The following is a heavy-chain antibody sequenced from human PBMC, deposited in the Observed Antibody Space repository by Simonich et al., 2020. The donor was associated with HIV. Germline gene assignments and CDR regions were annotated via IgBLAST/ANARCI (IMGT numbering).Heavy chain of an antibody. V-gene: IGHV4-34*01. CDR3: ARGTVTGGDARFDY. J-gene: IGHJ4*02. D-gene: IGHD4-17*01. CDR2: INHSAST. CDR1: GGSFSGYY. Sequence: QVQLQQWGAGLLKPSETLSLTCAVYGGSFSGYYWTWIRQPPGKGLEWIGEINHSASTNYNPSLKSQVTRSLATSKNQFSLKLNSVTAADTAVYYCARGTVTGGDARFDYWGQGTLVTVSS.